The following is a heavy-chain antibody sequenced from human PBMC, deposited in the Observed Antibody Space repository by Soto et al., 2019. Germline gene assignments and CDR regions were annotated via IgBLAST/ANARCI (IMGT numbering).Heavy chain of an antibody. CDR1: GNTFTYRY. J-gene: IGHJ5*02. CDR2: ITPFNGDV. D-gene: IGHD1-26*01. V-gene: IGHV1-45*02. CDR3: ASGGAGSGPFTWELHDL. Sequence: SVKVSCKALGNTFTYRYLHWVRQAPGQALEWMGWITPFNGDVHYAQKFQERVTITRDRSINTAYMRMSGLRSEDTAMYYCASGGAGSGPFTWELHDLWGQGTLVTVSS.